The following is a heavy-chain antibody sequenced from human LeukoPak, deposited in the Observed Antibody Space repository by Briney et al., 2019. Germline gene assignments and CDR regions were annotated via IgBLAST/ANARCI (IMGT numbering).Heavy chain of an antibody. CDR2: INPNSGGT. J-gene: IGHJ4*02. D-gene: IGHD6-6*01. CDR3: ARVRIAARWVFDY. Sequence: ASVKVSCKASGYTCTGYYMHWVRQAPGQGLEWMGWINPNSGGTNYAQKFQGRVTMTRDTSISTAYMELSRLRSDDTAVYYCARVRIAARWVFDYWGQGTLVTVSS. V-gene: IGHV1-2*02. CDR1: GYTCTGYY.